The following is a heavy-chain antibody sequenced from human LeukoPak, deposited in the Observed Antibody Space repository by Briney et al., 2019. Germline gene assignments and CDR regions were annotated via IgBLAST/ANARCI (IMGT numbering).Heavy chain of an antibody. J-gene: IGHJ4*02. CDR2: ISGGGGST. CDR1: GFTFSSYN. D-gene: IGHD5-24*01. CDR3: AKYAGWLQPFDY. V-gene: IGHV3-23*01. Sequence: GSLRLSCAASGFTFSSYNMNWVRQAPGKGLEWVSTISGGGGSTYYADSVKGRFTISRDNSKNTLYLQMNSLRAEDTAVYYCAKYAGWLQPFDYWGQETLVTVSS.